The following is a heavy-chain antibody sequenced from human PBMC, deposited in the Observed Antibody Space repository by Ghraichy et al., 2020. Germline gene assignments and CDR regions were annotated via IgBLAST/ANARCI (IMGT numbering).Heavy chain of an antibody. Sequence: LSLTCAASGFTFSSYSMNWVRQAPGKGLEWVSSISSSSSYIYYADSVKGRFTISRDNAKNSLYLQMNSLRAEDTAVYYCARHVLRYFDWLYCDYMDVWGKGTTVTVSS. CDR2: ISSSSSYI. V-gene: IGHV3-21*01. CDR3: ARHVLRYFDWLYCDYMDV. D-gene: IGHD3-9*01. CDR1: GFTFSSYS. J-gene: IGHJ6*03.